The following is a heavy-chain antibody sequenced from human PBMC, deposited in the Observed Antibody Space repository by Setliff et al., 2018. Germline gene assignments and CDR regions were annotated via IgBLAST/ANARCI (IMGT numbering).Heavy chain of an antibody. Sequence: GGSLRLSCAASGFTFSRYAMNWVRQTPGKGLEWVSYISASSANIQYADSLKGRLTVSRDNSKNTMYLQLRSLRADDTAIYYCAKDRKNYYDTSGYPDAFDIWGQGTTVTVSS. D-gene: IGHD3-22*01. CDR3: AKDRKNYYDTSGYPDAFDI. CDR1: GFTFSRYA. J-gene: IGHJ3*02. V-gene: IGHV3-21*05. CDR2: ISASSANI.